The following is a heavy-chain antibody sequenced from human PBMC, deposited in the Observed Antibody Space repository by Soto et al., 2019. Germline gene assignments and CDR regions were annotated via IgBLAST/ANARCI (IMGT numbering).Heavy chain of an antibody. D-gene: IGHD6-13*01. V-gene: IGHV6-1*01. CDR2: TYYRSKWYN. CDR3: ARGGIAAAAQGNWFDP. J-gene: IGHJ5*02. Sequence: SQTLSLTCVISGDSVSSNSAAWNWIRQSPSRGLEWLGRTYYRSKWYNDYAVSAKSRITINPDTSKNQFSLQLNSVTPEDTAVYYCARGGIAAAAQGNWFDPWGQGTLVTVSS. CDR1: GDSVSSNSAA.